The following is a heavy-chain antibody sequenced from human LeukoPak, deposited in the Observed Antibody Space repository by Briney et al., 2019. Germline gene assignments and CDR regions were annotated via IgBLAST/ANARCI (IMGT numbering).Heavy chain of an antibody. CDR3: ARGEYSSSLDY. Sequence: PSETLSLTCTASGGSISSSSYYWGWIRQPPGKGLEWIGEINHSGSTNYNPSLKSRVTISVDTSKNQFSLKLSSVTAADTAVYYCARGEYSSSLDYWGQGTLVTVSS. CDR2: INHSGST. J-gene: IGHJ4*02. CDR1: GGSISSSSYY. D-gene: IGHD6-6*01. V-gene: IGHV4-39*07.